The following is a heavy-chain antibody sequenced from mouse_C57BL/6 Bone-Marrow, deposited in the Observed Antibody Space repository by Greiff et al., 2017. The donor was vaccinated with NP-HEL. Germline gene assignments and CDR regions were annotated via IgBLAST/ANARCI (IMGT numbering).Heavy chain of an antibody. J-gene: IGHJ1*03. CDR3: ARPLYYYGSSYWCFDV. CDR2: INPNNGGT. V-gene: IGHV1-18*01. D-gene: IGHD1-1*01. Sequence: VQLQQSGPELVKPGASVKIPCKASGYTFTDYNMDWVKQSHGKSLEWIGDINPNNGGTIYNQKFKGKATLTVDKSSSTAYMELRSLTSEDTAVYYCARPLYYYGSSYWCFDVWGTGTTVTVSS. CDR1: GYTFTDYN.